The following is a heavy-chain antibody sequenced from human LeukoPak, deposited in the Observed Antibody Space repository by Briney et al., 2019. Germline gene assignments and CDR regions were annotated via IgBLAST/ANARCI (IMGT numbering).Heavy chain of an antibody. D-gene: IGHD2-15*01. V-gene: IGHV1-46*01. CDR1: GHTFTIYY. Sequence: RASVTVSCKASGHTFTIYYMHWVRQAPGQGLEWMGIINPSGGSTSYAQKFQGRVTMTRDTSTSTVYMELSSLRSEDTAVYYCASGYCSGGSCYSTTDFDYWGQGTLVTVSS. CDR3: ASGYCSGGSCYSTTDFDY. J-gene: IGHJ4*02. CDR2: INPSGGST.